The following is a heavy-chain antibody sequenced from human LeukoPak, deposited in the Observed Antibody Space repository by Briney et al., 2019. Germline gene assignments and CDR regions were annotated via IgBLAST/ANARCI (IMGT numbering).Heavy chain of an antibody. V-gene: IGHV3-15*01. J-gene: IGHJ4*02. Sequence: PGGSLRLSCAASGFSISNDWMSWVRQAPGEGLGWGARVKSRSAGETTDYAAPVKGRFTISRDDSKNTLYLQMNSLKTEDTAVYYCTLIQGWGSGSYYRDFWGQGTLVTVSS. D-gene: IGHD3-10*01. CDR1: GFSISNDW. CDR3: TLIQGWGSGSYYRDF. CDR2: VKSRSAGETT.